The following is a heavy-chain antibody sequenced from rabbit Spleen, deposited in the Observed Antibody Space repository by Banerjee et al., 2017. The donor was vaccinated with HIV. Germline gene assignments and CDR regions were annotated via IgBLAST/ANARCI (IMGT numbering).Heavy chain of an antibody. CDR3: AGGSYYIGLNL. CDR2: INTGSGGT. J-gene: IGHJ4*01. CDR1: GFDLSSYYY. D-gene: IGHD8-1*01. V-gene: IGHV1S45*01. Sequence: QEQLVESGGGLVKPEGSLTLTCKASGFDLSSYYYMCWVRQAPGKGLEWIGCINTGSGGTWYASWAKGRFTISKASSTTVTLQMTSLTAADTATYFCAGGSYYIGLNLWGQGTLVTVS.